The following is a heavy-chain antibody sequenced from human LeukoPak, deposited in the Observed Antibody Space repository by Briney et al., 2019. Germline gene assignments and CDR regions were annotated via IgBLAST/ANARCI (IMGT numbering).Heavy chain of an antibody. D-gene: IGHD2-21*01. CDR3: ASFLWVISFDY. CDR2: IYHNGST. Sequence: TETLSLTCTVSGGSISSNNYYWGWIRQPPGKGLEWIESIYHNGSTYYNPSLKSQVTIAVDTSKNQFSLKLSSVTAADTAVYYCASFLWVISFDYWGQGTLVTVS. V-gene: IGHV4-39*01. CDR1: GGSISSNNYY. J-gene: IGHJ4*02.